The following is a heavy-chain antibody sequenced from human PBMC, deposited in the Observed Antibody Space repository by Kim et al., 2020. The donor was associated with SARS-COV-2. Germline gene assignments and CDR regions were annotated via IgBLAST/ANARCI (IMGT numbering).Heavy chain of an antibody. CDR2: IRDNGGST. V-gene: IGHV3-23*01. CDR3: AKGVGARYSYTWGSSPEYYFGF. J-gene: IGHJ4*02. Sequence: GGSLRLSCAASGFTFSSYAMNWVRQAPGKGLEWVSAIRDNGGSTYYADSVKGRFTISRDNSKNTLYLQMNSLRAEDTAVYYCAKGVGARYSYTWGSSPEYYFGFWGRGPLVTVSS. D-gene: IGHD3-16*01. CDR1: GFTFSSYA.